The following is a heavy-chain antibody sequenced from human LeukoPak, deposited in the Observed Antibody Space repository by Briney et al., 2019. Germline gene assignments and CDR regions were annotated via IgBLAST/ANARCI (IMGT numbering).Heavy chain of an antibody. CDR2: ISGTGGRT. Sequence: GGSLRLSCAASGFTFSSYAMSWVRQAPGKGLEWVSAISGTGGRTYYADSVKGRFTISRDNSKNTLYLQMNSLRAEDTAVYYCAKEPASSGRFDPWGQGTLVAVSS. J-gene: IGHJ5*02. D-gene: IGHD6-19*01. CDR3: AKEPASSGRFDP. CDR1: GFTFSSYA. V-gene: IGHV3-23*01.